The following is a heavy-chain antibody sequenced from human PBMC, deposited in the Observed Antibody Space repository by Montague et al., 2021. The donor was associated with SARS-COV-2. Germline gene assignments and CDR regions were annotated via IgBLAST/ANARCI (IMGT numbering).Heavy chain of an antibody. D-gene: IGHD6-19*01. J-gene: IGHJ4*02. Sequence: PALVTPTQTITLTCTFSGFSLSTSGICVSWIRQPPGKALEWLARXDWXSYKYYSTSLKTRLTISKDTSKNQVVLTMTNMDPVDTATYYCARMTVAGIPFDYWGQGTLVTVSS. CDR3: ARMTVAGIPFDY. CDR2: XDWXSYK. CDR1: GFSLSTSGIC. V-gene: IGHV2-70*11.